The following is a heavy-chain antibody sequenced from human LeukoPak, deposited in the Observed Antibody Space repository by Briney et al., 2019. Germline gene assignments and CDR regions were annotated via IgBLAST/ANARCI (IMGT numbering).Heavy chain of an antibody. CDR1: GFTFSSYW. CDR2: INPDASAT. CDR3: ARRINYNFDY. D-gene: IGHD4-11*01. V-gene: IGHV3-7*05. J-gene: IGHJ4*02. Sequence: PGKSLRLSCAASGFTFSSYWMTWVRQAPGKGLEWVANINPDASATYHVDSVKGRFTTSRDNAKNSLYLQMISLRAEDTAVYYCARRINYNFDYWGQGTLVTVSS.